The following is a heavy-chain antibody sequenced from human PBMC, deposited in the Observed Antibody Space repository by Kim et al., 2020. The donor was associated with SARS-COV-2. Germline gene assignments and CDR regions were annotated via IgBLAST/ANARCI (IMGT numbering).Heavy chain of an antibody. CDR3: ARLRSGSYYYFDY. V-gene: IGHV3-48*03. J-gene: IGHJ4*02. Sequence: YADSMTGRFTISSDNASNSLHQQMNSLRDEDTAVYYWARLRSGSYYYFDYWGQGTLVTISP. D-gene: IGHD3-10*01.